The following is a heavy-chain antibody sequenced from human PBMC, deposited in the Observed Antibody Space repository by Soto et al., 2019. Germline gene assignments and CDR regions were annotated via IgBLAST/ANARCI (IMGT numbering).Heavy chain of an antibody. CDR2: IYYSGST. J-gene: IGHJ4*02. Sequence: SETLSLTCTVSGGSISSYYWSWIRQPPGKGLEWIGHIYYSGSTNYNPSLKSRVTISVDTSKNQFSLKLSSVTAADTAVYYCARGFHYYDSSGYYRGFDYWGQGTLVTVSS. CDR3: ARGFHYYDSSGYYRGFDY. D-gene: IGHD3-22*01. CDR1: GGSISSYY. V-gene: IGHV4-59*01.